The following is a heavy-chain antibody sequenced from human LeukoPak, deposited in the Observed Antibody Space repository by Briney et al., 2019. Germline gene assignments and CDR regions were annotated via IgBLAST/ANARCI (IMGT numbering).Heavy chain of an antibody. CDR3: ARGGYREFDY. Sequence: WVSYISSSSSTIYYADSVKGRFTISRDNAKNSLYLQMNSLRAEDTAVYYCARGGYREFDYWGQGTLVTVSS. J-gene: IGHJ4*02. CDR2: ISSSSSTI. D-gene: IGHD1-1*01. V-gene: IGHV3-48*01.